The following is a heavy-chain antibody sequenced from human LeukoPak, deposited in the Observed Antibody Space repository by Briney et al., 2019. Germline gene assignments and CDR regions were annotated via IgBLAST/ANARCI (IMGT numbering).Heavy chain of an antibody. CDR1: GVIFSSFA. CDR3: ARAPYGDNGYTAEVADY. D-gene: IGHD3-16*01. J-gene: IGHJ4*02. Sequence: GGSLRLSCEVSGVIFSSFAMNWVRRAPGKGLEWVSAISGTGGSTHYADSVKGRFSISRDNSKNTLHLQMNSLRAEDTAVYYCARAPYGDNGYTAEVADYWGQGTLVTVSS. CDR2: ISGTGGST. V-gene: IGHV3-23*01.